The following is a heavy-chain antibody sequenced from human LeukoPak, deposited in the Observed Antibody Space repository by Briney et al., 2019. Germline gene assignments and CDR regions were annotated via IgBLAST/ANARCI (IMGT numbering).Heavy chain of an antibody. D-gene: IGHD3-22*01. V-gene: IGHV4-4*07. Sequence: PSETLSLTCTVSGGSMFSYHWSWVRQSAGEGLEWIGHIYVGGSTNYSPSLKSRVTMSVDTTKNQFSLKLRSVTAADTAVHYCARLRFYDSSGYSPGYYMDVWGKGTTVTVSS. CDR3: ARLRFYDSSGYSPGYYMDV. J-gene: IGHJ6*03. CDR2: IYVGGST. CDR1: GGSMFSYH.